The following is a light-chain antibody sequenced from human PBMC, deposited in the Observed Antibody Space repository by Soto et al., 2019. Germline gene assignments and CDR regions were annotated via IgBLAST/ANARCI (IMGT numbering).Light chain of an antibody. CDR3: QQYETLVT. Sequence: DIQMTQSPSSLSASVGDRVTITCQASQGISCYLNWYQQKPGKAPKLLIFDAANLETGAPSRFSGSGSGTDFTFTISSLQPEDIATYYCQQYETLVTFGGGTKVEIK. V-gene: IGKV1-33*01. J-gene: IGKJ4*01. CDR2: DAA. CDR1: QGISCY.